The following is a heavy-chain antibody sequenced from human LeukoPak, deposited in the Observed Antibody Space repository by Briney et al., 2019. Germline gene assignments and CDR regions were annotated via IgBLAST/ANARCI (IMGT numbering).Heavy chain of an antibody. V-gene: IGHV3-53*01. Sequence: PGGSLRLSCAASGFTVSRNYMSWVRQAPGKGQEWVSLIYSDGTTYYADSLKGRFTISRDNSKNTLYLQMSSLRAEDTAVYYCARRGDGGRSFDYWGQGTLVTVSS. CDR2: IYSDGTT. CDR3: ARRGDGGRSFDY. CDR1: GFTVSRNY. D-gene: IGHD4-23*01. J-gene: IGHJ4*02.